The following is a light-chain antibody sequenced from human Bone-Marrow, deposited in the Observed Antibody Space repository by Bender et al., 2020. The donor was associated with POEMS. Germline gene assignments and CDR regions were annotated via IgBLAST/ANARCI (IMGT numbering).Light chain of an antibody. CDR1: NIGSKT. J-gene: IGLJ1*01. CDR2: DDS. Sequence: SYVLTQPPSVSVAPGQTARITCGGNNIGSKTIHWYQHKPGQAPVLVVYDDSDRPSGVPDRFSGSKSGNTASLTISGLQAEDEADYYCCSYEDSSTYVFGTGTKVTVL. CDR3: CSYEDSSTYV. V-gene: IGLV3-21*02.